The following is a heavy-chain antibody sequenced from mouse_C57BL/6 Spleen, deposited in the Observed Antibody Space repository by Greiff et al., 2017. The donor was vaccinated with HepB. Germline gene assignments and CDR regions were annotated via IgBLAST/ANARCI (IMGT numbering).Heavy chain of an antibody. J-gene: IGHJ2*01. CDR2: IYPGDGDT. V-gene: IGHV1-80*01. D-gene: IGHD1-1*01. Sequence: VQWVESGAELVKPGASVKISCKASGYAFSSYWMNWVKQRPGKGLEWIGQIYPGDGDTNYNGKFKGKATLTADKSSSTAYMQLSSLTSEDSAVYFCARFDTTGFDYWGQGTTLTVSS. CDR3: ARFDTTGFDY. CDR1: GYAFSSYW.